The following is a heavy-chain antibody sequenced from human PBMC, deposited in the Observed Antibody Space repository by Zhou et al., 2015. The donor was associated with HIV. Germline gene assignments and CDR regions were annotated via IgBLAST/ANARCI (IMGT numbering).Heavy chain of an antibody. CDR3: ARPPAAAGPLYYYYYYGMDV. D-gene: IGHD6-13*01. V-gene: IGHV7-4-1*02. CDR1: GGTFSSHA. CDR2: INTNTGNP. J-gene: IGHJ6*02. Sequence: QVQLVQSGAEVKKPGSSVKVSCKASGGTFSSHAISWVRQAPGQGLEWMGWINTNTGNPTYAQGFTGRFVFSLDTSVSTAYLQISSLKAEDTAVYYCARPPAAAGPLYYYYYYGMDVWGQGTTVTVSS.